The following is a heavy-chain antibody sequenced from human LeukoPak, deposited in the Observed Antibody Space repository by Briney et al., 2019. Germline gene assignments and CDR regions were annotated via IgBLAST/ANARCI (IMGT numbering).Heavy chain of an antibody. CDR3: ARAWGPVARWDYFDY. V-gene: IGHV3-23*01. J-gene: IGHJ4*02. Sequence: GGSLRLFCAASGFTFSSYGMSWFRQAPGKELQWVSTISGSGGSTYYADSVTCRFYISRDNSKNTLYLQMNRLRAEDTAVYYCARAWGPVARWDYFDYWGQGTLVTVSS. CDR1: GFTFSSYG. CDR2: ISGSGGST. D-gene: IGHD2-2*01.